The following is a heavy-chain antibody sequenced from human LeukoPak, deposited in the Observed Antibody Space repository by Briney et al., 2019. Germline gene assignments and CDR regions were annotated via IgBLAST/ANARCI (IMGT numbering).Heavy chain of an antibody. Sequence: SVKVSCKASGGTFSSYAISWVRQAPGQGLEWMGGIIPIFGTANYAQKFQGRVTITADESTSTAYMELSSLRSEDTAVYYCARGTPDSSGSGAFDIWGQGTMVTVSS. D-gene: IGHD3-22*01. CDR2: IIPIFGTA. J-gene: IGHJ3*02. CDR1: GGTFSSYA. V-gene: IGHV1-69*01. CDR3: ARGTPDSSGSGAFDI.